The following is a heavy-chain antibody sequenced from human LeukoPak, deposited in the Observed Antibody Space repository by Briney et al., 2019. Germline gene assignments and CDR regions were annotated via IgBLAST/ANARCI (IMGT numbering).Heavy chain of an antibody. CDR3: ARGVTAVAGKPTGWFDP. V-gene: IGHV4-59*01. Sequence: SETLSLTCTVSGGSISSYYWSWIRQPPGKGLEWIGYIYYSGSTNYNPSLKSRVTISVDTSKNQFSLKLSSVTAADTAVYYCARGVTAVAGKPTGWFDPWGQGTLVTVSS. CDR2: IYYSGST. CDR1: GGSISSYY. J-gene: IGHJ5*02. D-gene: IGHD6-19*01.